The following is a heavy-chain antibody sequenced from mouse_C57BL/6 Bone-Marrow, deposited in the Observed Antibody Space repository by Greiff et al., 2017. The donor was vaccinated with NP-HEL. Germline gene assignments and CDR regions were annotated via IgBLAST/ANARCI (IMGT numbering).Heavy chain of an antibody. CDR3: ARRQLRHLDY. CDR2: INPSTGGT. J-gene: IGHJ2*01. Sequence: EVHLVESGPELVKPGASVKISCKASGYSFTGYYMNWVKQSPEKSLEWIGEINPSTGGTTYNQKFKAKATLTVDKSSSTAYMQLKSLTSEDSAVYYCARRQLRHLDYWGQGTTLTVSS. V-gene: IGHV1-42*01. CDR1: GYSFTGYY. D-gene: IGHD3-2*02.